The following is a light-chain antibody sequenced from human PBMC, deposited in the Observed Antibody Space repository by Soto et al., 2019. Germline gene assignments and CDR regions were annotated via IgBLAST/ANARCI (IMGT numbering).Light chain of an antibody. Sequence: QSVLTQPASVSGSPGQSITISCAGTSSDVGRYTYVSWYQQHPGKAHKLIIYDVYNRPSGVSTRFSGSKSGNTASLTISGLQAEDEADYYCTSYTSTSTPYVFGGGTKVTVL. CDR2: DVY. CDR3: TSYTSTSTPYV. V-gene: IGLV2-14*01. J-gene: IGLJ1*01. CDR1: SSDVGRYTY.